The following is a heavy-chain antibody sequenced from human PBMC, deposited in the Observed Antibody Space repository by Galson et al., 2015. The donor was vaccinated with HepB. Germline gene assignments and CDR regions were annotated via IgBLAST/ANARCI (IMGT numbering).Heavy chain of an antibody. J-gene: IGHJ4*02. CDR1: GFTFNKAW. CDR2: IKSETETM. D-gene: IGHD1-26*01. V-gene: IGHV3-15*07. CDR3: TTDGNKWDYSLDY. Sequence: SLRLSCAASGFTFNKAWMNWVRQAPGKGLEWVGRIKSETETMDYAAPIQGRFSIWRDDSRSTVYLQVNSLRIDDTAVYYCTTDGNKWDYSLDYGGRGTLVTVAS.